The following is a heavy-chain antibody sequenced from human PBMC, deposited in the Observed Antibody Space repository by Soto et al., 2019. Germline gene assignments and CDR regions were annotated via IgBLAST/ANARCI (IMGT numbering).Heavy chain of an antibody. Sequence: PLETLSLTCTVSGGSICSGDYYWSWIRQPPGKGMEWIGYIYYSGSTYYNPSLKSRVTISVDTSKNQFSLKLSSVTAADTAVYYCARVGVRGVTPRGPLYYFDYWGQGTLVTVSS. D-gene: IGHD3-10*01. V-gene: IGHV4-30-4*01. J-gene: IGHJ4*02. CDR3: ARVGVRGVTPRGPLYYFDY. CDR1: GGSICSGDYY. CDR2: IYYSGST.